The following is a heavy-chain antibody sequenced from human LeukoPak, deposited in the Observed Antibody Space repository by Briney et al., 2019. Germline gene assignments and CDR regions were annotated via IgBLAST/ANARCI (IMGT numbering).Heavy chain of an antibody. V-gene: IGHV3-53*01. CDR1: GFSVGTKY. CDR3: TRVGDHYHWYLDL. Sequence: GGSLTLSCAASGFSVGTKYMNWVHQAPGKGLEWVSILYSGGDTYYADSVKGRFTISRDNSRNTLSLQMNSLRVDDTAVYYCTRVGDHYHWYLDLWGRGTLVTVSS. CDR2: LYSGGDT. J-gene: IGHJ2*01. D-gene: IGHD3-10*01.